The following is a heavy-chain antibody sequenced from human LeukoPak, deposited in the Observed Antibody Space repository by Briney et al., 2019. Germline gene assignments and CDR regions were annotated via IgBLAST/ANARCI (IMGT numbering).Heavy chain of an antibody. V-gene: IGHV4-59*01. CDR1: GGSISRYY. Sequence: SETLSLTCTVSGGSISRYYWSWIRQPPGKGLEWIGYIYYSGSTNCNPSLKSRVTISVDTSKNQFSLKLSSVTAADTAVYYCARVRMVRGVILKGYFDYWGQGTLVTVSS. J-gene: IGHJ4*02. CDR3: ARVRMVRGVILKGYFDY. CDR2: IYYSGST. D-gene: IGHD3-10*01.